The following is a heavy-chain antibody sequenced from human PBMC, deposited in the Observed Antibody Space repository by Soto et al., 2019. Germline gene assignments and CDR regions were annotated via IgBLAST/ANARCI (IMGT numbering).Heavy chain of an antibody. CDR3: ARAHYYDSSGYYQS. V-gene: IGHV1-46*01. D-gene: IGHD3-22*01. J-gene: IGHJ5*02. CDR1: GYTFTSYY. Sequence: GASVEVSCKASGYTFTSYYIHWVRQAPGQGLEWMGIINPSCGSTSYAQKFQGRVTMTRDTSTSTVYMELSSLRSEDTAVYYCARAHYYDSSGYYQSWGPGTMLTV. CDR2: INPSCGST.